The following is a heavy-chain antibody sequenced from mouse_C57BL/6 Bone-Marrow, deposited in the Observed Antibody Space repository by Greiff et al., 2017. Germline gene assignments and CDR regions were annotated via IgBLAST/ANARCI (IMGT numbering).Heavy chain of an antibody. J-gene: IGHJ1*03. CDR1: GYTFTSYW. CDR3: ARPPIYYGSSYDWYFDV. CDR2: IDPSDSYT. D-gene: IGHD1-1*01. Sequence: VQLQQPGAELVKPGASVKLSCKASGYTFTSYWMQWVKQRPGQGLEWIGEIDPSDSYTNYNQKFKGKATLTVDTSSSTAYMQLSSLTSEDSAVYYCARPPIYYGSSYDWYFDVWGTGTTVTVSS. V-gene: IGHV1-50*01.